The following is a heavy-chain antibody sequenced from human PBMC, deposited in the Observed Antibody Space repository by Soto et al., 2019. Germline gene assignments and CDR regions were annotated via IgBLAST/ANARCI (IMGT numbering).Heavy chain of an antibody. Sequence: GGSLRLSCAASGFTFSSYSMNWVRQAPGKGLEWVSSISSSSSYIYYADSVKGRFTISRDNAKNSLYLQMNSLRAEDTAVYYCARDVIRADPFDYWGQGTLVTVSS. V-gene: IGHV3-21*01. CDR1: GFTFSSYS. CDR3: ARDVIRADPFDY. CDR2: ISSSSSYI. D-gene: IGHD6-13*01. J-gene: IGHJ4*02.